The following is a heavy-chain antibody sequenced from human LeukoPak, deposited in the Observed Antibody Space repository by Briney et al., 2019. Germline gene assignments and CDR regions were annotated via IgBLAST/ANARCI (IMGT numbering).Heavy chain of an antibody. V-gene: IGHV3-30*11. J-gene: IGHJ3*02. CDR2: ISYDGSNK. D-gene: IGHD5-18*01. CDR1: GFTFSSYA. Sequence: GGSLRLSCAASGFTFSSYAMHWVRQAPGKGLEWVAVISYDGSNKYYADSVKGRFTISRDNSKNTLYLQMNSLRAEDTAVYYCAREGIGYSYGPMAAFDIWGQGTMVTVSS. CDR3: AREGIGYSYGPMAAFDI.